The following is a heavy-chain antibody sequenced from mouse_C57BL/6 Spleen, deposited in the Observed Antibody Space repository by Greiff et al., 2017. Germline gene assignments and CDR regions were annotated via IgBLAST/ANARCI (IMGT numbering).Heavy chain of an antibody. D-gene: IGHD2-10*01. Sequence: EVQLQQSGPVLVKPGASVKMSCKASGYTFPDYYMNWVKQSHGKSLEWIGVINPYNGGTSYNQKFKGKATLTVDKSSSTAYMELNSLTSEDSAVYYCATYYGNPCVYWGQGTLGTVSA. CDR3: ATYYGNPCVY. CDR1: GYTFPDYY. CDR2: INPYNGGT. V-gene: IGHV1-19*01. J-gene: IGHJ3*01.